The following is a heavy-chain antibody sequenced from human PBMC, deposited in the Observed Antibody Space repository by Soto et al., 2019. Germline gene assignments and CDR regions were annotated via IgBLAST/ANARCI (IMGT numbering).Heavy chain of an antibody. CDR3: ARRYGSGSQYNWFDP. CDR1: GYTFTSYG. Sequence: AASVKVSCKASGYTFTSYGISWVRQAPGQGLEWMGWISAYNGNTNYAQKLQGRVTMTTDTSTSTAYMELRSLRSDDTAVYYCARRYGSGSQYNWFDPWGQGTLVTVS. V-gene: IGHV1-18*01. CDR2: ISAYNGNT. J-gene: IGHJ5*02. D-gene: IGHD3-10*01.